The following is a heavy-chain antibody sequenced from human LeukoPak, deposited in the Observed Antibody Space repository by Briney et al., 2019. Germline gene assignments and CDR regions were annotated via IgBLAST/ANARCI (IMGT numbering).Heavy chain of an antibody. Sequence: SETLSLTCTVSGGSISSGTNYWSWIRQPAGKGLEWIGYIYHSGSTYYNPSLKSRVTISVDRSKNQFSLKLSSVTAADTAVYYCASIEDDYGDSVDYWGQGTLVTVSS. CDR3: ASIEDDYGDSVDY. J-gene: IGHJ4*02. CDR2: IYHSGST. V-gene: IGHV4-30-2*01. CDR1: GGSISSGTNY. D-gene: IGHD4-17*01.